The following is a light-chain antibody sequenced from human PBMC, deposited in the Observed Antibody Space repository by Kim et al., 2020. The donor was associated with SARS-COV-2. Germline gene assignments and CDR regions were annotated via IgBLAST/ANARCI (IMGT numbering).Light chain of an antibody. CDR3: QQYGSSPRT. J-gene: IGKJ1*01. Sequence: EIVLTQSPGTLSLSPGERATLSCRASQSVSSNYLAWHQQTPGQAPRLLIYGASSRATGIPDRFSGSGSGTDFTLTISRLEPEDFAVYYWQQYGSSPRTFGLGTKVDIK. CDR1: QSVSSNY. V-gene: IGKV3-20*01. CDR2: GAS.